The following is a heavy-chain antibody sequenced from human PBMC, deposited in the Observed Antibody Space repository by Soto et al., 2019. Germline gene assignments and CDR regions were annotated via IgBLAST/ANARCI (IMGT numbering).Heavy chain of an antibody. CDR2: FDPEDGET. CDR3: ATRSSSWYFFWFDP. J-gene: IGHJ5*02. V-gene: IGHV1-24*01. D-gene: IGHD6-13*01. CDR1: GYTLAELS. Sequence: EASVKVSCKVSGYTLAELSMHWVRQAPGKGLEWMGGFDPEDGETIYAQKFQGRVTMTEDTSTDTAYMELSSLRSEDTAVYYCATRSSSWYFFWFDPWGQGTLVTVSS.